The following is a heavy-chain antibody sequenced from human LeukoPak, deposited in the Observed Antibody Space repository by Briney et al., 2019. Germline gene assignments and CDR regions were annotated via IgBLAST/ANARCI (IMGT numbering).Heavy chain of an antibody. Sequence: PGGPLRLSCAASGFTFSSYNMNWVRQAPGKGLEWVSSISSSSSYIYYADSVKGRFTISRDNAKSSLYLQMNSLRAEDTAVYYCARSGASTWIPPDYWGQGTLVTVSS. J-gene: IGHJ4*02. CDR2: ISSSSSYI. V-gene: IGHV3-21*01. CDR3: ARSGASTWIPPDY. CDR1: GFTFSSYN. D-gene: IGHD3-10*01.